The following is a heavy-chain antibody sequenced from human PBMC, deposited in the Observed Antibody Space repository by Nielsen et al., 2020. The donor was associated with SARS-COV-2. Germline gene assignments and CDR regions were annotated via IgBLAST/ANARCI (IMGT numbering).Heavy chain of an antibody. V-gene: IGHV3-21*04. CDR3: ARDQKRWVDTAMAYYYYMDV. D-gene: IGHD5-18*01. J-gene: IGHJ6*03. CDR2: ISSSSSYI. Sequence: VRQAPGKGLEWVSSISSSSSYIYYADSVKGRFTISRDNAKNSLYLQMNSLRAEDTAVYYCARDQKRWVDTAMAYYYYMDVWGKGTTVTVSS.